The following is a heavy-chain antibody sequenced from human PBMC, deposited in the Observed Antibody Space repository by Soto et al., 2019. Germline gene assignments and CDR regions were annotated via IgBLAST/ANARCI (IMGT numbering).Heavy chain of an antibody. V-gene: IGHV3-23*04. CDR2: ITSESDAM. J-gene: IGHJ4*02. CDR3: AKGSSGSRHSPLDV. Sequence: EVQLVESGGGLVQPGESLRLSCIASGFKFSNYAMTWVRLAPGKGLEWVSIITSESDAMHYADSVKGRVTISRDNSRNTLYLQMNSLGVEDTALYYCAKGSSGSRHSPLDVWGQGTQVIVSS. D-gene: IGHD2-15*01. CDR1: GFKFSNYA.